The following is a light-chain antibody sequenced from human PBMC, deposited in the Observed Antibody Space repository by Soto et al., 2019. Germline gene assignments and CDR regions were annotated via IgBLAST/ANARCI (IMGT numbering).Light chain of an antibody. CDR2: DAS. V-gene: IGKV1-33*01. CDR3: QQYESLPLT. J-gene: IGKJ5*01. CDR1: QDISIY. Sequence: IHLTQSPSSLSASVGDRVTITCRASQDISIYLGWYQQKPGKAPKLLIYDASDLEAGVPSRFSGSGSGTGFTFTISSLQPEDFATYYCQQYESLPLTFGQGTRLEIK.